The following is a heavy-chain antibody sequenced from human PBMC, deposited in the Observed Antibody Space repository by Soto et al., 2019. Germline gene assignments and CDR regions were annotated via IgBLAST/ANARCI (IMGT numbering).Heavy chain of an antibody. CDR1: GFTLRSHR. V-gene: IGHV3-74*01. CDR3: ATVFDL. CDR2: IDTDGGGT. J-gene: IGHJ5*02. Sequence: PGGSLRLSCAASGFTLRSHRIHWVRQVPGKGLEWVSRIDTDGGGTSYADSVKGRFTISTDNAKNTVNLQMNGLRGEDTAVYYCATVFDLWGQGTLVTVS.